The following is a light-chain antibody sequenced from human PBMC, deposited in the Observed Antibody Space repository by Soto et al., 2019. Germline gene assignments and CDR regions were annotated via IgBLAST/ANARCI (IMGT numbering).Light chain of an antibody. CDR2: GTS. Sequence: EIVLTQSPDILSLSPGEGATLSCRSSQSRSNFFLAWYQQKPGQAPRLLIYGTSIRATGIPDRFSGSGSETDFTLTVNRLEPEDFAVYYCQQYESSPITFGQGTKVDLK. J-gene: IGKJ1*01. V-gene: IGKV3-20*01. CDR1: QSRSNFF. CDR3: QQYESSPIT.